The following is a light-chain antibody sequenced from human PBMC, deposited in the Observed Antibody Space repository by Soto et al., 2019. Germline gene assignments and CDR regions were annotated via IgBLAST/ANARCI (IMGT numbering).Light chain of an antibody. CDR1: NNEVCGYNY. CDR2: DVS. CDR3: SSYTTSNTRQIV. Sequence: VLTQPAPLFWAPWQSITLPLTGNNNEVCGYNYVSWYQHHPGKAPKLMIFDVSNRPSGVSNRFSGSKSGNTASLTISGLQPEDEADYYCSSYTTSNTRQIVFGTGTKVTVL. V-gene: IGLV2-14*03. J-gene: IGLJ1*01.